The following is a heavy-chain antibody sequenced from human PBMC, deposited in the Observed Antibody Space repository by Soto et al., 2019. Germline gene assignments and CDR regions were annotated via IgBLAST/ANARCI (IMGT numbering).Heavy chain of an antibody. CDR2: ISASGHDT. V-gene: IGHV3-23*01. J-gene: IGHJ4*02. CDR1: GFTFSRYA. CDR3: ANLPVVGRNLRYYFDY. D-gene: IGHD3-22*01. Sequence: WGSLRFSCASSGFTFSRYAMNWVRQAPGKGLEWVSAISASGHDTRYADSVKGRFTISRDNSKNTLFLEMNSLRADDTAVYYCANLPVVGRNLRYYFDYWGQGAMVTVSS.